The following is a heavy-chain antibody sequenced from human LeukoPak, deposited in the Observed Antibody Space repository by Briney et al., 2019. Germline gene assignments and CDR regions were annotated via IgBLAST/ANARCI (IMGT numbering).Heavy chain of an antibody. V-gene: IGHV4-34*01. CDR3: AREGYSSGWPFDY. CDR1: GGSFSGYY. J-gene: IGHJ4*02. D-gene: IGHD6-19*01. CDR2: IYYSGST. Sequence: PSETLSLTCAVYGGSFSGYYWSWIRQPPGTGLEWIGEIYYSGSTNYNPSLKSRVTISVDTSKNQFSLKLSSVTAADTAVYYCAREGYSSGWPFDYWGQGTLVTVSS.